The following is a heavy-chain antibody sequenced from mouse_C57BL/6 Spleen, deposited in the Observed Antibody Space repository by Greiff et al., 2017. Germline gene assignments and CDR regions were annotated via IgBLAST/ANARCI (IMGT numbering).Heavy chain of an antibody. D-gene: IGHD1-1*01. CDR1: GYSITSGYY. CDR2: ISYDGSN. CDR3: ARRIYYYGSSPHDYAMDY. V-gene: IGHV3-6*01. J-gene: IGHJ4*01. Sequence: DVQLQESGPGLVKPSQSLSLTCSVTGYSITSGYYWNWIRQFPGNKLEWMGYISYDGSNNYNPSLKNRISITRDTSKNQFFLKLNSVTNEDTATYYSARRIYYYGSSPHDYAMDYWGQGTSVTVSS.